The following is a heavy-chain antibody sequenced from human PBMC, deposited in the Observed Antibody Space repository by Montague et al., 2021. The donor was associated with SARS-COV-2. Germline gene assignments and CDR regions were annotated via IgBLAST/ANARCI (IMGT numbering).Heavy chain of an antibody. CDR1: GFTVSSNY. D-gene: IGHD6-19*01. J-gene: IGHJ4*02. Sequence: SLRLSCAASGFTVSSNYMTWVRQAPGKGLEWVPVIYSGGTTSYADSVKGRFTISRDNSKNTLNLQMNSLRAEDTAVYYCARGSGWFLEEHYFDYWGQGTLVTVSS. V-gene: IGHV3-53*01. CDR2: IYSGGTT. CDR3: ARGSGWFLEEHYFDY.